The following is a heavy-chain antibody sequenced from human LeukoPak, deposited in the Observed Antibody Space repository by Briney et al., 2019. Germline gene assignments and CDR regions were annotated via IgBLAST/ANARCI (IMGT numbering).Heavy chain of an antibody. Sequence: GGTLRLSCAASGFTFDDYTMHWVRQAPGKGLERVSLISWDGGSTYYGDSVKGRFTISRDNSKNSLYLQMNSLRTEDTALYYCAKDTSRGYNYYYYMEVWGKGTTVTVSS. CDR2: ISWDGGST. CDR3: AKDTSRGYNYYYYMEV. D-gene: IGHD5-12*01. J-gene: IGHJ6*03. CDR1: GFTFDDYT. V-gene: IGHV3-43*01.